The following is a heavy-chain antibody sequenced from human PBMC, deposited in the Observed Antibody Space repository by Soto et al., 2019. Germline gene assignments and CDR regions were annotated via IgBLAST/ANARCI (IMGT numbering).Heavy chain of an antibody. V-gene: IGHV3-72*01. Sequence: EVQLVESGGGLVQPGGSLRLSCAASGFTFRDHYMDWVRQAPGKGLEWVGRIRNKADSYTTEYAASVKGRFSISRDDSKNSLYLQMNSRKTEDTAVYFCASRVYHSGSSPLDYWGQGTLVTVTS. J-gene: IGHJ4*02. CDR2: IRNKADSYTT. CDR1: GFTFRDHY. CDR3: ASRVYHSGSSPLDY. D-gene: IGHD3-22*01.